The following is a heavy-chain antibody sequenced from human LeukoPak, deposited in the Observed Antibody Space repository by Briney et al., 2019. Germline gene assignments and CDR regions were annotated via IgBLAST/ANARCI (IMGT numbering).Heavy chain of an antibody. J-gene: IGHJ6*03. CDR3: ARESSSRRSYYYYYYYYMDV. D-gene: IGHD6-13*01. V-gene: IGHV3-21*01. CDR2: ISSSSYI. CDR1: GFTFSSYS. Sequence: GGSLRLSCAASGFTFSSYSMNWVRQAPGKGLEWVSSISSSSYIYYADSVKGRFTISRDNAKNSLYLQMNSLRAEDTAVYYCARESSSRRSYYYYYYYYMDVWGKGTTVTISS.